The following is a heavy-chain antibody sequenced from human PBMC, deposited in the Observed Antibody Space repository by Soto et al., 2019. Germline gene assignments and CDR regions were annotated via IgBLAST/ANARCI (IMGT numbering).Heavy chain of an antibody. D-gene: IGHD3-3*01. Sequence: QVHLVQSGAEVKKPGASVKVSCKASGYTFTDYYIHWVRQAPGQGLEWMGWIYPKSAVTNTAKKFQGRVTMTRDTSISTAYMELSSLRSDDTAVYYCARDLAFYDLPYYSGMDAWGQGTTVTVSS. V-gene: IGHV1-2*02. J-gene: IGHJ6*02. CDR3: ARDLAFYDLPYYSGMDA. CDR1: GYTFTDYY. CDR2: IYPKSAVT.